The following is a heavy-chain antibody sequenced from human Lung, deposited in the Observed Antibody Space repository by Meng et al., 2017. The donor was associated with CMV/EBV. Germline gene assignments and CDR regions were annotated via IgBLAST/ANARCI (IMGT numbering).Heavy chain of an antibody. CDR3: ARDDGSGNVYDFHYGMDV. D-gene: IGHD3-10*01. CDR1: DFNFSTYS. J-gene: IGHJ6*02. V-gene: IGHV3-21*01. Sequence: ESXKISXEASDFNFSTYSLNWVRQAPGKGLEWVAFISRSTHYIYYADSVKARFTISRDTAKNSVYLQMNSLRAEDTAVYYCARDDGSGNVYDFHYGMDVWGQGTXVTVAS. CDR2: ISRSTHYI.